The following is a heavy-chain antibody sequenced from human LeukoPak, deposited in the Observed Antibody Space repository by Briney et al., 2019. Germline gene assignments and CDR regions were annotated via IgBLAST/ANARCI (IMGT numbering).Heavy chain of an antibody. Sequence: SETLSLTCTVSGGSISSSSYYWGWIRQPPGKGLEWIWIIYYSGSTYYNPSLKSRVTISVDTSKNQFSLKLSSVTAADTAVYYCARQWGYCSGGSCSGFDYWGQGTLVTVSS. J-gene: IGHJ4*02. D-gene: IGHD2-15*01. CDR2: IYYSGST. V-gene: IGHV4-39*01. CDR3: ARQWGYCSGGSCSGFDY. CDR1: GGSISSSSYY.